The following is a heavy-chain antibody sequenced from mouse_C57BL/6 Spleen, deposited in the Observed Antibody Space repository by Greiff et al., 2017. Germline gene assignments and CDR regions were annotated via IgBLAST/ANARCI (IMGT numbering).Heavy chain of an antibody. CDR3: ARGGYPYYFDY. Sequence: EVHLVESGGGLVKPGGSLKLSCAASGFTFSDYGMHWVRQAPEKGLEWVAYISSGSSTIYYADTVKGRFTISRDNAKNTLFLQMTSLRSEDKALYYCARGGYPYYFDYWGQGTTLTVSS. D-gene: IGHD2-2*01. CDR1: GFTFSDYG. CDR2: ISSGSSTI. J-gene: IGHJ2*01. V-gene: IGHV5-17*01.